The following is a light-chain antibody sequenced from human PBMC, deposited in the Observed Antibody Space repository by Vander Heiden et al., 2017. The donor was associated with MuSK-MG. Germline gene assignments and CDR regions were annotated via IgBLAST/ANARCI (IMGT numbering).Light chain of an antibody. J-gene: IGLJ2*01. CDR1: NIGSKS. Sequence: SYVLTQPPSVSVAPRKTARITCGGNNIGSKSVHWYQQKPGQAPVLVIYYDSDRPSGIPERFSGSNSGNTATLTISRVEAGDEADYYCQVWDSSSDHHVVFGGGTKLTVL. V-gene: IGLV3-21*04. CDR3: QVWDSSSDHHVV. CDR2: YDS.